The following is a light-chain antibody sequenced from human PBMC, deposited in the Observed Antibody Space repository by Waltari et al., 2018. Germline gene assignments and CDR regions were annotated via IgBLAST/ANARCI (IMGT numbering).Light chain of an antibody. V-gene: IGKV3-20*01. CDR3: QHYVSLPAT. CDR1: QSVSRT. Sequence: EIVLTQSPGTLFLSPGAGATLSCRASQSVSRTLAWYQQKPGQAPRLLIYGASRRATGIPDRFSGSGSGTDFSLTISRLEPDDSAVYFCQHYVSLPATFGQGSKVEIK. CDR2: GAS. J-gene: IGKJ1*01.